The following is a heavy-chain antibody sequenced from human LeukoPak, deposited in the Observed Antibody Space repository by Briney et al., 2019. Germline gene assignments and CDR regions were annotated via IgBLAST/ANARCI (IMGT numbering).Heavy chain of an antibody. CDR2: ISWNGGSI. V-gene: IGHV3-9*01. Sequence: GGSLRLSCAGSGFIFNNYAMHWVRQPPGKGLEWVSGISWNGGSIDYADSVKGRFSISRDNARNTLYLQMNSLRAEDAAVYFCARLRCDVGDCYSAGQNFWGQGTLVTVSS. CDR3: ARLRCDVGDCYSAGQNF. D-gene: IGHD2-21*02. J-gene: IGHJ4*02. CDR1: GFIFNNYA.